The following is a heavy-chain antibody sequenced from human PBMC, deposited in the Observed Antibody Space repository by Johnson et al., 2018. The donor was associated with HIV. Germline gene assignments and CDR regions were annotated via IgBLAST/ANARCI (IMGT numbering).Heavy chain of an antibody. Sequence: QVQLVESGGGLVQPGGSLRLSCAASGFTFSSYGIHWVRQAPGKGLEWVAVIWYDGSNKYYADSVKGRFTISRDNSKNTLYVQMNSLKTEDTAVYYCTTDSRYSDSSGYYYWLGRGAFDIWGQGTMVTVSS. CDR1: GFTFSSYG. V-gene: IGHV3-33*01. J-gene: IGHJ3*02. CDR3: TTDSRYSDSSGYYYWLGRGAFDI. CDR2: IWYDGSNK. D-gene: IGHD3-22*01.